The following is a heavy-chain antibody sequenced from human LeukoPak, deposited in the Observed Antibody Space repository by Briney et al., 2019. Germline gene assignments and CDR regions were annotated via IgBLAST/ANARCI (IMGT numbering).Heavy chain of an antibody. CDR3: AKEDFSGSLLTLDH. D-gene: IGHD1-26*01. Sequence: GGSLRLSCAASGFTFRSYDMSWVRQAPVKGLEWVSAISESGTYYADSVRGRFTISRDNSKNTLYLQMNSLRAEDTAVYYCAKEDFSGSLLTLDHWGQGTLVTVSS. CDR2: ISESGT. CDR1: GFTFRSYD. J-gene: IGHJ4*02. V-gene: IGHV3-23*01.